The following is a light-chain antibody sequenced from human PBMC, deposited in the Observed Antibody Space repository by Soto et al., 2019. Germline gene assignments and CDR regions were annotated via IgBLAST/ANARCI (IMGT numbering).Light chain of an antibody. J-gene: IGKJ1*01. CDR2: GAS. V-gene: IGKV3-20*01. CDR3: QQYGSSPQT. Sequence: EIVLTQSPGTLSLSPGERATLSCRASQSVSNNYLAWYQQKPGQAPRLLIYGASGRATGIPDRFSGSGSGTDFILTISRLEPEDFVVYYCQQYGSSPQTFGQGTKVEIK. CDR1: QSVSNNY.